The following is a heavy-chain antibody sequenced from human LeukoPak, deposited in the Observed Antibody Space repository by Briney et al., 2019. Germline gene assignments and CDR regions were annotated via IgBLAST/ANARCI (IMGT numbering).Heavy chain of an antibody. J-gene: IGHJ5*02. Sequence: SETLSLTCAVSGYSISSGHWWSWVRQPPGKGLEWIGEIHHGGSTNYNPSLKSRVTISVDKSKNQFSLKLSSVTAADTAVYYCARGDSGWEENWFDPWGQGTLVTVSS. D-gene: IGHD6-19*01. CDR2: IHHGGST. CDR3: ARGDSGWEENWFDP. CDR1: GYSISSGHW. V-gene: IGHV4-4*02.